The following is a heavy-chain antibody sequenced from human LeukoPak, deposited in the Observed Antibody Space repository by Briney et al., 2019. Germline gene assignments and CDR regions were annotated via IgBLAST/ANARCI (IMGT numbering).Heavy chain of an antibody. CDR1: GFTFSDYY. D-gene: IGHD5-12*01. J-gene: IGHJ4*02. CDR3: AKVYGSGYDWGGFDY. Sequence: PGGSLRLSCAASGFTFSDYYMSWIRQAPGKGLEWVSDISSSSSYTNYADSVKGRFTISRDNAKNSLYLQMNSLRAEDTAVYYCAKVYGSGYDWGGFDYWGQGTLVTVSS. CDR2: ISSSSSYT. V-gene: IGHV3-11*05.